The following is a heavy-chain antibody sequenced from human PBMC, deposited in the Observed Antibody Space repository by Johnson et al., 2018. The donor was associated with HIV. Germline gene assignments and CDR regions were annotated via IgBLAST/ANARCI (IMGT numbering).Heavy chain of an antibody. CDR3: AKDRAEVVVVHDALDM. Sequence: QVQLVESGGGVVQPGTSLRLSCAASGFTFGIYGMHCVRQAPGTGLAWVALISYDGSNEYYGHSEKGRFSNSRDNSKKKLSLQMNSLRPEDTAVYYCAKDRAEVVVVHDALDMWGQGTMVTVSS. V-gene: IGHV3-30*18. CDR2: ISYDGSNE. J-gene: IGHJ3*02. D-gene: IGHD3-22*01. CDR1: GFTFGIYG.